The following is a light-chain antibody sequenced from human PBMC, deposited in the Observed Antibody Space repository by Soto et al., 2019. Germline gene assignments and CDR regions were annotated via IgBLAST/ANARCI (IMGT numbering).Light chain of an antibody. V-gene: IGKV1-13*02. CDR1: QGISSA. CDR2: DAS. J-gene: IGKJ3*01. CDR3: QQFNSYPFT. Sequence: AIQLTQSPSSLSASVGDRVTITCRASQGISSALAWYQQKPGKAPKLLIYDASSLESGVPSSFGGSGSGTDFTLTISSLQPEDFAPYCCQQFNSYPFTFGPRTKVD.